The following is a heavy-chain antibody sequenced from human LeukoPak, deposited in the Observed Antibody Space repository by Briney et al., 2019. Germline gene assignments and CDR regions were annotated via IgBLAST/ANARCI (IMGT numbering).Heavy chain of an antibody. V-gene: IGHV1-18*01. D-gene: IGHD3-10*01. CDR2: ISGYNGNT. Sequence: ASVKVSCKASGYTFTRYGISWVRQAPGQGLEWMGWISGYNGNTNYAQKLQGRVTMTTDTSTSTAYMELRSLRSDDTAVYYCAREAAGTMNWAQGDYWGQGTLVTVSS. CDR1: GYTFTRYG. J-gene: IGHJ4*02. CDR3: AREAAGTMNWAQGDY.